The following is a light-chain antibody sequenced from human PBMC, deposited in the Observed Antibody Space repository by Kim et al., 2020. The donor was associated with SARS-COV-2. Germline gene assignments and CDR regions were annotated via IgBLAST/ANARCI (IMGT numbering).Light chain of an antibody. V-gene: IGLV3-1*01. J-gene: IGLJ2*01. Sequence: VSQGQTASIACTGDKMGDKYACWYQQKPGQSPVLVIYQDSKRASGIPERFSGANAGNTATLTISGTQAMDEADYYCQAWDSSTALVFGGGTQLTVL. CDR2: QDS. CDR1: KMGDKY. CDR3: QAWDSSTALV.